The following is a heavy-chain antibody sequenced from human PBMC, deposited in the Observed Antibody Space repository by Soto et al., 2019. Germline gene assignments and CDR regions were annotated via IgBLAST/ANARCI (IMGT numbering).Heavy chain of an antibody. CDR1: GVSIRSSNW. J-gene: IGHJ4*01. CDR3: ANLPATSDFDY. D-gene: IGHD2-2*01. Sequence: SETLSLTCAVSGVSIRSSNWWSWVRQPPGKGLEWIGEIYHSGSTNYNPSLKSRVTISVDKSKNQFSLKLSSVTAADTAVYYCANLPATSDFDYWGHGTLVTVSS. CDR2: IYHSGST. V-gene: IGHV4-4*02.